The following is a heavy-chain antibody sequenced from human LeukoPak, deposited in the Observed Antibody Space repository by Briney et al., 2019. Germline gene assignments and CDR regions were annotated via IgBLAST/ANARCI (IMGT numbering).Heavy chain of an antibody. CDR3: ARVSGRLERQSDLGY. Sequence: GGSLRLSCAASGFTFASYSMNWVRQAPGKGLEWVSSISGDSTYIYSAGSVKGRFTISRDNAQASLYLQMISLRADDTAVYYCARVSGRLERQSDLGYWGQGTLVIVSS. V-gene: IGHV3-21*01. CDR2: ISGDSTYI. J-gene: IGHJ4*02. CDR1: GFTFASYS. D-gene: IGHD1-1*01.